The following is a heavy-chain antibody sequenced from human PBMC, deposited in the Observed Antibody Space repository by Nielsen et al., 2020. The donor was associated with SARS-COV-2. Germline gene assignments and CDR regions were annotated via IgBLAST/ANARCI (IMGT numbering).Heavy chain of an antibody. V-gene: IGHV4-59*11. CDR3: ARDRLFNYPLDY. CDR2: IFSSGSA. CDR1: GGSMSSHS. J-gene: IGHJ4*02. Sequence: SETLSLTCTVSGGSMSSHSWNWIRQPPGKGLECLGYIFSSGSANFHPSLKSRVTISVDTSKNQFSLKLSSVTAADTAVYYCARDRLFNYPLDYWGQGTLVTVSS. D-gene: IGHD3-22*01.